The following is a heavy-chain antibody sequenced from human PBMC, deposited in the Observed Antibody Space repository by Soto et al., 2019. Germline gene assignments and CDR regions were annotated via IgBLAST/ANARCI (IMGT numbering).Heavy chain of an antibody. CDR3: ASVVVVAATIGTDAFDI. Sequence: SVKVSCKASGGTFSSYAISWVRQAPGQGLEWMGGIIPIFGTANYAQKFQGRVTITADESTSTAYMELSSLRSEDTAVYYCASVVVVAATIGTDAFDIWGQGTMVTVSS. J-gene: IGHJ3*02. CDR1: GGTFSSYA. D-gene: IGHD2-15*01. V-gene: IGHV1-69*13. CDR2: IIPIFGTA.